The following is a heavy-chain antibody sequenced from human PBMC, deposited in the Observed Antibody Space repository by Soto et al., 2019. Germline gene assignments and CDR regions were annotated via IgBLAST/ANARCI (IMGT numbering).Heavy chain of an antibody. CDR2: IIPVYGTP. CDR1: GGTFNKYA. V-gene: IGHV1-69*01. D-gene: IGHD2-15*01. CDR3: SIVTAYGMDV. Sequence: QVQLEQSGAEVKKPGPSLKVSCKATGGTFNKYAISWVRQAPGQGLEWMAGIIPVYGTPNYAQRFQDRVTIIADESTTTAYMEVNSLTSEYTAIYYCSIVTAYGMDVWGPGTTVIVSS. J-gene: IGHJ6*02.